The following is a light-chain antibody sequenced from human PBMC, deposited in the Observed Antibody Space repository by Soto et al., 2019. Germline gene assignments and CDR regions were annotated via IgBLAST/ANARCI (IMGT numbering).Light chain of an antibody. CDR1: QSVDNY. J-gene: IGKJ1*01. Sequence: EIVLTQSPATLSLSPGERATLSCRASQSVDNYLAWYQQKPGQAPRLLIYDASNRATGIPARFSGSGSGTDFTLTISSLEPEDFAVYYCQQRSNWPPTWTFGQGTKVDIK. CDR2: DAS. CDR3: QQRSNWPPTWT. V-gene: IGKV3-11*01.